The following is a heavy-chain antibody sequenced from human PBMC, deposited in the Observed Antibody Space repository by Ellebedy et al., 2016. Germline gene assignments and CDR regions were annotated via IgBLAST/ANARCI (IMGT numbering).Heavy chain of an antibody. J-gene: IGHJ4*02. Sequence: SETLSLTCAVSGDSISSGYWWSWVRQPPEKGLDWIGEIHHSGSTNYNPSLKSRVTISVDKSKNQFSLKLRSVTAADTAVYFCAREGDSSGRMDYWGQGTLVTVSS. CDR1: GDSISSGYW. V-gene: IGHV4-4*02. CDR2: IHHSGST. CDR3: AREGDSSGRMDY. D-gene: IGHD3-22*01.